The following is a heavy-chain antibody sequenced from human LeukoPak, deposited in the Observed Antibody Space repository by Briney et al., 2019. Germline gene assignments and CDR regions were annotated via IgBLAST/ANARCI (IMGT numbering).Heavy chain of an antibody. CDR3: TTWWWLGELSRYADY. Sequence: GESLKISCAASGFTLNAAWMTWVRQAPGKGLEWVGHIKSKTDGGTTDYGAPVKGRFTISRDDSKNTLCLQMNSLKTEDTAVYYCTTWWWLGELSRYADYWGQGTLVTVSS. CDR1: GFTLNAAW. V-gene: IGHV3-15*01. D-gene: IGHD3-16*02. J-gene: IGHJ4*02. CDR2: IKSKTDGGTT.